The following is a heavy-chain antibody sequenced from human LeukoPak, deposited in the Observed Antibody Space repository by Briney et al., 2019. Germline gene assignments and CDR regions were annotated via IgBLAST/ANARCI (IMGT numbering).Heavy chain of an antibody. CDR3: ARDPTLRDYYGSGSDEVGY. D-gene: IGHD3-10*01. Sequence: GGSLRLSCAASGFTVSSNYMSWVRQAPGKGLEWVSVIYSGGSTYYADSVKGRFTISRDNSKNTLYLQMNSLRAEDTAVYYCARDPTLRDYYGSGSDEVGYWGQGTLVTVSS. CDR2: IYSGGST. V-gene: IGHV3-53*01. CDR1: GFTVSSNY. J-gene: IGHJ4*02.